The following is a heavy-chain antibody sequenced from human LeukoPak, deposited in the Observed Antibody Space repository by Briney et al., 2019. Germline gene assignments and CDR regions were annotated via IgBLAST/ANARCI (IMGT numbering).Heavy chain of an antibody. CDR2: ISGSGGST. CDR3: ARGRDYDILTGGNWFDP. CDR1: GFTFSSYA. J-gene: IGHJ5*02. V-gene: IGHV3-23*01. D-gene: IGHD3-9*01. Sequence: GGSLRLSCAASGFTFSSYAMSWVRQAPGKGLEWVSAISGSGGSTYYADSVKGRFTISRDNSKNTLYLQMNSLRAEDTAVYYCARGRDYDILTGGNWFDPWGQGTLVTVSS.